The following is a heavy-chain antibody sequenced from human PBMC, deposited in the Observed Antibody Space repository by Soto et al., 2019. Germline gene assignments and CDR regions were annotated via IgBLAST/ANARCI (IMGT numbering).Heavy chain of an antibody. CDR3: ARVIGAAAGTNYYGMDV. J-gene: IGHJ6*02. D-gene: IGHD6-13*01. CDR1: GGSISSSKW. CDR2: IYHSGST. Sequence: SETLSLTCAVSGGSISSSKWWSWVRQPPETGLEWIGEIYHSGSTNYNPSLKSRVTISVDKSKNQFSLKLSSVTAADTAVYYCARVIGAAAGTNYYGMDVWGQGTTVTVSS. V-gene: IGHV4-4*02.